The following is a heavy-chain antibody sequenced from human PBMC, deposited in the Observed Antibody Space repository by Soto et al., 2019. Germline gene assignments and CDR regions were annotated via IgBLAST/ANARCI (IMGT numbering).Heavy chain of an antibody. V-gene: IGHV1-24*01. CDR1: GYTLTGLS. D-gene: IGHD1-26*01. Sequence: ASVKVSCKVSGYTLTGLSMHWVRQAPGKGFEWMGGFDPEDGETIYAQKFQGRVTMTEDTSTDTAYMELSSLRSEDTAVYYCATDSGSYQYYFDYWGQGTLVTVSS. J-gene: IGHJ4*02. CDR2: FDPEDGET. CDR3: ATDSGSYQYYFDY.